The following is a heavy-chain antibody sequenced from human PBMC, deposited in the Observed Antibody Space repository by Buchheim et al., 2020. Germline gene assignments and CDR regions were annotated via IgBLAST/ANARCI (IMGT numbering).Heavy chain of an antibody. V-gene: IGHV4-34*01. Sequence: QVQLQESGPGLVQPSETLSLTCAVYGGSFSGYYWSWIRQPPGKGLEWIGEINHSGSTNYNPSLKSRVTISVDTSKNQFSLKLSSVTAADTAVYYCARHGDYYYFDYWGQGTL. CDR3: ARHGDYYYFDY. J-gene: IGHJ4*02. CDR1: GGSFSGYY. CDR2: INHSGST. D-gene: IGHD4-17*01.